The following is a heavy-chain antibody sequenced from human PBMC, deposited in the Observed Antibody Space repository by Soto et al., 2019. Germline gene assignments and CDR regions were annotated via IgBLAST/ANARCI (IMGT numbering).Heavy chain of an antibody. CDR2: ISTYNGNT. J-gene: IGHJ4*02. CDR3: AREMVRGVGSDY. D-gene: IGHD3-10*01. Sequence: QVQLVQSGAEVKKPGASVKVSCKASGYTFTSYGISWVRQAPGQGLEWMGWISTYNGNTKYARKLQGSXXMXTXXSTSTAYMELRSLRSDDSAVFYCAREMVRGVGSDYWGQGTLVTVSS. V-gene: IGHV1-18*01. CDR1: GYTFTSYG.